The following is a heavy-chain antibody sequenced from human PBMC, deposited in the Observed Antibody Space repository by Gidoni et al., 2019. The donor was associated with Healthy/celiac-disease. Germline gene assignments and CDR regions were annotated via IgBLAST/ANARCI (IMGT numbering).Heavy chain of an antibody. CDR1: GGTFSSYA. J-gene: IGHJ6*02. CDR3: ARTGNPYGDYDGAYYYYYGMDV. CDR2: IIPIFGTA. V-gene: IGHV1-69*01. Sequence: QVQLVQSGAEVMKPGSSVKVSCKASGGTFSSYAITWLRQAPGQGLEWMGGIIPIFGTANYAQKFQGRVTITADESTSTAYMELSSLRSEDTAVYYCARTGNPYGDYDGAYYYYYGMDVWGQGTTVTVSS. D-gene: IGHD4-17*01.